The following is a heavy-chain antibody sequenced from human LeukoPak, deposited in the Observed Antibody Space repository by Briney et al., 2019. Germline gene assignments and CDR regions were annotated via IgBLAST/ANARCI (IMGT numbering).Heavy chain of an antibody. CDR2: ISSSSSTI. Sequence: GGSLRLSCAASGFTFSDYSMNWVRQAPGKGLEWVSFISSSSSTIYYADSVKGRFTISRDNAQNSVYLQMNSLRAEDTAVYCCARETRRGTNFDYWGQGTQVTVSS. CDR1: GFTFSDYS. V-gene: IGHV3-48*01. J-gene: IGHJ4*02. CDR3: ARETRRGTNFDY.